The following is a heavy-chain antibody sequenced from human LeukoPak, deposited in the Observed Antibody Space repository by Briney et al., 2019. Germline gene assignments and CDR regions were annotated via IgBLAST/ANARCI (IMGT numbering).Heavy chain of an antibody. CDR1: GFTFSSYS. CDR3: ARASSWPPFDY. CDR2: ISSSSSTI. Sequence: GGSLRLSCAASGFTFSSYSMNWVRQAPGKGLEWVSYISSSSSTIYYADSVKGRFTISRDNAKNSLYLQMNSLRAEDTAVYYCARASSWPPFDYWGQGTLVTVSS. J-gene: IGHJ4*02. V-gene: IGHV3-48*01. D-gene: IGHD6-13*01.